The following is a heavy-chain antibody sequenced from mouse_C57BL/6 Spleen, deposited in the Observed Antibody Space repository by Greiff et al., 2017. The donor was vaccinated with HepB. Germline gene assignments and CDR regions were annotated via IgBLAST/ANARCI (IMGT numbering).Heavy chain of an antibody. Sequence: SGPELVKPGASVKISCKASGYTFTDYYINWVKQRPGQGLEWIGWIFPGSGSTYYNEKFKGKATLTVDKSSSTAYMLLSSLTSEDSAVYFCARSEGLRRNYAMDYWGQGTSVTVSS. CDR2: IFPGSGST. CDR3: ARSEGLRRNYAMDY. V-gene: IGHV1-75*01. J-gene: IGHJ4*01. D-gene: IGHD2-4*01. CDR1: GYTFTDYY.